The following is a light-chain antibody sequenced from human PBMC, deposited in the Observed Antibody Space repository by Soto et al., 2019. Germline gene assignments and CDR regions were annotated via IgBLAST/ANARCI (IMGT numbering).Light chain of an antibody. V-gene: IGLV1-40*01. CDR2: GNN. CDR1: SSNLGAGYD. Sequence: QSVLTQPPSVSGAPGQRVTISCSGTSSNLGAGYDVHWYHQVPGTAPKLLIYGNNNRPSGVPDRFSGSRSGTSASLAITGLPDEDEGEFCRQSVDTMRRGSVFGGGTKLTVL. J-gene: IGLJ3*02. CDR3: QSVDTMRRGSV.